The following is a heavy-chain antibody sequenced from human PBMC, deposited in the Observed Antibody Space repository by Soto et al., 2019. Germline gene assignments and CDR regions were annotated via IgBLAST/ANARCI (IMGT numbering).Heavy chain of an antibody. D-gene: IGHD2-21*02. V-gene: IGHV4-61*01. CDR3: ARDWAGVTLDP. CDR2: IYYSGST. J-gene: IGHJ5*02. Sequence: SETLSLTCTVSGGSVSSGRYYWSWIRQPPGKGLEWIGYIYYSGSTNYNPSLKSRVTISVDTSKNQFSLKLSSVTAADTAVYYCARDWAGVTLDPWGQGTLVTVSS. CDR1: GGSVSSGRYY.